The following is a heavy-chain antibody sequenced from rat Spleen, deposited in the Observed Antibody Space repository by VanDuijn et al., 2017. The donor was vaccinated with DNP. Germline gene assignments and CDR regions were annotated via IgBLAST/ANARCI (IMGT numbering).Heavy chain of an antibody. J-gene: IGHJ2*01. D-gene: IGHD1-11*01. CDR1: GFNFNDYW. Sequence: EVKLVESGGGLVQPGRSLKLSCAASGFNFNDYWMGWVRQAPGKGLEWIGQIKKDSSTINFTPSLKDKFTISRDNVQNTLYQQMNKLGSEDTAIYYCAKGPNYGGYSDYFDYWGQGVMVTVSS. CDR3: AKGPNYGGYSDYFDY. V-gene: IGHV4-2*01. CDR2: IKKDSSTI.